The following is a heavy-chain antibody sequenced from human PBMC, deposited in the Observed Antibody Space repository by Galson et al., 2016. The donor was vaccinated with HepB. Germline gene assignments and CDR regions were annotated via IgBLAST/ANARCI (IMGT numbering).Heavy chain of an antibody. Sequence: ETLSLTCTVSGGSISSYYWSWIRQPPGKGLEWIGYIYYSGSTNYNPSLKSRVTISVDTSKNQISLKLSSVTAADTAVYYCAREGSNSRWNWFDPWGQGTLVTVSS. CDR1: GGSISSYY. V-gene: IGHV4-59*01. CDR3: AREGSNSRWNWFDP. D-gene: IGHD1-26*01. CDR2: IYYSGST. J-gene: IGHJ5*02.